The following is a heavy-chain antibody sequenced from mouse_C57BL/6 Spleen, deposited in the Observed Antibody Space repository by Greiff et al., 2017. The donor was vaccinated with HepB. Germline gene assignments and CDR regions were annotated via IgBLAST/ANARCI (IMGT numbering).Heavy chain of an antibody. J-gene: IGHJ4*01. D-gene: IGHD1-1*01. CDR1: GFNIKNTY. CDR2: IDPANGNT. CDR3: AEVTTVVPYAMDY. Sequence: EVQLQQSVAELVRPGASVKLSCTASGFNIKNTYMHWVKQRPEQGLEWIGRIDPANGNTKYAPKFQGKATLTADTSSNTAYLQLSSLTSEDTAIYYCAEVTTVVPYAMDYWGQGTSVTVSS. V-gene: IGHV14-3*01.